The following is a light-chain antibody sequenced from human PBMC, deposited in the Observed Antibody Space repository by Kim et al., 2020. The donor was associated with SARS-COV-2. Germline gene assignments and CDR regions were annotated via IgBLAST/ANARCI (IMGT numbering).Light chain of an antibody. V-gene: IGKV1-5*03. CDR1: QSISDW. CDR3: LQHDHFTFT. CDR2: ATS. J-gene: IGKJ2*01. Sequence: ASVVNRFSSPCRAIQSISDWLAWYQHKPGKSPKLLIFATSKLESGIPLRFSGSLSGTEFTLTISSLQPDDSAIYYCLQHDHFTFTFCQRTKLVI.